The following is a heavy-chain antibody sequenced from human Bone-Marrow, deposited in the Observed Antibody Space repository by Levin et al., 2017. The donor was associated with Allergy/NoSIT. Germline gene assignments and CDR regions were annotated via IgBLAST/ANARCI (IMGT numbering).Heavy chain of an antibody. J-gene: IGHJ1*01. CDR2: ISYDGSKK. D-gene: IGHD2-15*01. V-gene: IGHV3-30*18. CDR3: AKIWAAAATVGYFQH. Sequence: PGGSLRLSCAASGFTFSSYAMHWVRQAPGKGLEWVAVISYDGSKKYYADSVKGRFTISRDNSKNTLYLEMNSLRAEDTAVFYCAKIWAAAATVGYFQHWGQGTLVTVSS. CDR1: GFTFSSYA.